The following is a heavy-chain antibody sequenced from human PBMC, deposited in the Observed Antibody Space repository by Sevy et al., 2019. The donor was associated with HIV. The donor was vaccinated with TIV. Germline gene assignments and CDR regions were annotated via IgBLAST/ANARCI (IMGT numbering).Heavy chain of an antibody. CDR2: ISYDGIKK. CDR1: GFIFSNYA. V-gene: IGHV3-30*04. D-gene: IGHD2-21*01. J-gene: IGHJ6*02. Sequence: GGSLRLSCAASGFIFSNYAMHWVRQAPGKGLEWVAVISYDGIKKYYADSVKGRFTFSRDNSKNTLYVQMNSLRVEDKAAYYCARDSKCGYYYDYAMDVWGQGTTVTVSS. CDR3: ARDSKCGYYYDYAMDV.